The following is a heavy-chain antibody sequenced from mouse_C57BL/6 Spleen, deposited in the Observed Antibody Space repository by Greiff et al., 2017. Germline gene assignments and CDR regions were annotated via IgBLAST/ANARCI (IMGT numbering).Heavy chain of an antibody. CDR2: IYPGSGST. D-gene: IGHD4-1*01. CDR1: GYTFTSYW. J-gene: IGHJ1*03. CDR3: ARSGGYWYFDV. V-gene: IGHV1-55*01. Sequence: QVQLKQPGAELVKPGASVTMSCKASGYTFTSYWITWVKQRPGQGLEWIGDIYPGSGSTNYNEKFNSQATLTVDTSSSTAYMQLSSLTSEDAAVYYCARSGGYWYFDVWGTGTTVTVSS.